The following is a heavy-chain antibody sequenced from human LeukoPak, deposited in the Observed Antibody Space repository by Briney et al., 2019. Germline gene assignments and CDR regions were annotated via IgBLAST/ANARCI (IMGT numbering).Heavy chain of an antibody. D-gene: IGHD3-10*01. CDR3: AKYGSGTYYNGLY. CDR1: GFTFSNYA. V-gene: IGHV3-23*01. CDR2: ISVSGDNT. Sequence: GGSLRLSCAASGFTFSNYAMTWVRQAPGKGLQWVSTISVSGDNTYYADSVKGRFTISRDTSKSTLYLQMNSLKDEDTAVYYCAKYGSGTYYNGLYWGQETLVTVSS. J-gene: IGHJ4*02.